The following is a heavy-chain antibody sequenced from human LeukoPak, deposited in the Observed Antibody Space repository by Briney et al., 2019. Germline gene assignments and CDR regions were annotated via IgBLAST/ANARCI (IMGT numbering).Heavy chain of an antibody. CDR1: GGSISSYY. V-gene: IGHV4-59*01. Sequence: SETLSLTCTVSGGSISSYYWSWIRQPPEKGLEWIGYIYYSGSTNCNPSLKSRVTISVDTSKNQFSLKLSSVTAADTAVYYCAREGGLSGMDVWGQGTTVTVSS. CDR3: AREGGLSGMDV. J-gene: IGHJ6*02. D-gene: IGHD3-16*01. CDR2: IYYSGST.